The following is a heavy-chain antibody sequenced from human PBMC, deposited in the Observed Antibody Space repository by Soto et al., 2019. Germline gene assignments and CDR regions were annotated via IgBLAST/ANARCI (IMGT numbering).Heavy chain of an antibody. J-gene: IGHJ4*02. CDR1: GFTFTAYT. Sequence: EVQLVEPGGGLVKPGGSLRLSCAASGFTFTAYTINWVRQAPGKGLEWVASITRDSNHIYFADSVKGRFTLSRDNAKNSVYLQMNSLRAEDTAIYFCARPFIVGSTTLGYWGQGTLVTVSS. CDR2: ITRDSNHI. D-gene: IGHD1-26*01. CDR3: ARPFIVGSTTLGY. V-gene: IGHV3-21*01.